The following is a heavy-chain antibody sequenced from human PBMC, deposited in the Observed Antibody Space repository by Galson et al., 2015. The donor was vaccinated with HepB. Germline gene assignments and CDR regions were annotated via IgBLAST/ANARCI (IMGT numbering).Heavy chain of an antibody. D-gene: IGHD2-15*01. CDR2: IDPSDSYT. CDR3: ARQEYCSGANCYPPYY. V-gene: IGHV5-10-1*01. J-gene: IGHJ4*02. Sequence: QSGAEVKKPGESLRISCKGSGYSFTSYWISWVRQMPGKGLEWMGRIDPSDSYTNYSPSFQGHVTISADKSISTAYLQWSRLKASDTAMYYCARQEYCSGANCYPPYYWGQGTLVTVSS. CDR1: GYSFTSYW.